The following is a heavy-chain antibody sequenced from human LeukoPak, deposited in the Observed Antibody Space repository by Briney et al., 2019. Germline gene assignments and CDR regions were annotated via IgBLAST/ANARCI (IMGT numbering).Heavy chain of an antibody. CDR3: ARCSTSCLAGYYYMDV. D-gene: IGHD2-2*01. CDR1: GFTFSTSA. CDR2: ISGDSSHI. Sequence: GGSLRLSCAASGFTFSTSAMEWVRQAPGKGLEWVSSISGDSSHIYYADSVAGRFTISRDNAKNSLCLQLNSLRAEDTAVYYCARCSTSCLAGYYYMDVWGKGTTVTVSS. V-gene: IGHV3-21*01. J-gene: IGHJ6*03.